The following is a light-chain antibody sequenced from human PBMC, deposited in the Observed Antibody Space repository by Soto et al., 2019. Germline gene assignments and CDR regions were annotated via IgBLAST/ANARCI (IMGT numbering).Light chain of an antibody. Sequence: DILLTQSPATLSLSPGERATLSCRASQSVSSYLAWYQQKPGQAPRLLIYDASSSATGIPARFSGGGSGTDFTLTISSLALEDFAVYYCEQRFNWHRYTFCRGTKLEIK. CDR3: EQRFNWHRYT. V-gene: IGKV3-11*01. CDR1: QSVSSY. CDR2: DAS. J-gene: IGKJ2*01.